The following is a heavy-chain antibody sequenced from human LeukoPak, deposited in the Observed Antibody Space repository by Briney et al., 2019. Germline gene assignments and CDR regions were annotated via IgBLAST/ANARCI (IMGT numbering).Heavy chain of an antibody. J-gene: IGHJ3*02. D-gene: IGHD6-19*01. CDR2: FDPEDGET. Sequence: ASVKVSCKVSGYTLTELSMHWVRQVPGKGLEWMGGFDPEDGETIYAQKFQGRVTMTEDTSTDTAYMELSSLRSEDTAVYYCARFSRESAVAGTRFRAFDIWGQGTMVTVSS. CDR3: ARFSRESAVAGTRFRAFDI. CDR1: GYTLTELS. V-gene: IGHV1-24*01.